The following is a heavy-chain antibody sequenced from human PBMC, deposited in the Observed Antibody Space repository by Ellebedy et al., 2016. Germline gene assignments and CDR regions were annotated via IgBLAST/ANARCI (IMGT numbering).Heavy chain of an antibody. V-gene: IGHV5-10-1*01. CDR2: IDPSDSYT. CDR3: ARHPEPTSILTGYYKVGYLYYFDY. Sequence: GESLKISCKGSGYSFTSYWIGWVRQMPGKGLEWMGRIDPSDSYTNYSPSFQGHVTISADKSISTAYLQWSSLKASDTAMYYCARHPEPTSILTGYYKVGYLYYFDYWGQGTLVTVSS. J-gene: IGHJ4*02. D-gene: IGHD3-9*01. CDR1: GYSFTSYW.